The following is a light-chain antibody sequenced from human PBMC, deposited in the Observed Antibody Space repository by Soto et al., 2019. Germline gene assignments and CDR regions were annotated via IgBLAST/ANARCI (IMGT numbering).Light chain of an antibody. CDR1: QSIGNY. J-gene: IGKJ3*01. CDR3: QQRNNWPPGFT. CDR2: DAS. Sequence: ESVLTQSPATLSLSPGERATLSCSASQSIGNYIAWFLQKPGQTPRLLIYDASNRATGIPARFSGSGSGTDFTLTINSLEPEDFAVYYCQQRNNWPPGFTFGPGTKVHI. V-gene: IGKV3-11*01.